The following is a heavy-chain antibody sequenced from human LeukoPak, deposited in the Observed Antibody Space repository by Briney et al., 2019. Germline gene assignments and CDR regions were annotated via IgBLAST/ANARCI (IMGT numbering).Heavy chain of an antibody. Sequence: SGGSLRLSCAASGFTFSTYNMNWVRQAPGKGLEWVSSISSTSSYIDYADSVKGRFTISRDNAKNSLYLQMSSLRAEDSAMYYCATYRHLPYWGQGILVTVSS. CDR3: ATYRHLPY. J-gene: IGHJ4*02. CDR2: ISSTSSYI. CDR1: GFTFSTYN. V-gene: IGHV3-21*01. D-gene: IGHD2-2*02.